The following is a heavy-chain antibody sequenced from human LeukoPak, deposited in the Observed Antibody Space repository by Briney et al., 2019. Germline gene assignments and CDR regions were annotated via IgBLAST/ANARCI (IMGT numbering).Heavy chain of an antibody. CDR2: INPNSGGT. D-gene: IGHD2-2*01. J-gene: IGHJ6*02. CDR3: ARDTGSTSPWIENYYGMDV. CDR1: GYTFTGYY. V-gene: IGHV1-2*02. Sequence: VVSVNVSCKASGYTFTGYYMHWVRQAPGQGLEWMGWINPNSGGTNYAQKFQGRVTMTRDTSISTAYMELSRLRSDDTAVYYCARDTGSTSPWIENYYGMDVWGQGTTVTVSS.